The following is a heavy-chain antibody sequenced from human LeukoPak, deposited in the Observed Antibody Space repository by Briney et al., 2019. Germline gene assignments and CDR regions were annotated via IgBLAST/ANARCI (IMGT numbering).Heavy chain of an antibody. Sequence: GESLKISCKGSGYSFSHYWIGWVRQMPGKGLEWMGIIYPGDSDTRYSPSFQGQVTISADKSISTAYLQWSSLKASDTAMYYCARLNTYVNANSVAGRYWGQGTLVTVSS. CDR2: IYPGDSDT. D-gene: IGHD6-19*01. CDR1: GYSFSHYW. V-gene: IGHV5-51*01. J-gene: IGHJ4*02. CDR3: ARLNTYVNANSVAGRY.